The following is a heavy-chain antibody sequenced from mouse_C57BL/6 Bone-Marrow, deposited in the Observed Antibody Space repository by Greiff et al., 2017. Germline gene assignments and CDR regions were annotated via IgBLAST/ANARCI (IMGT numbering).Heavy chain of an antibody. Sequence: VQLQQSGAELARPGASVKLSCKASGYTFTSYGISWVKQRTGQGLEWIGEIYPRSGNTYYNEKFKGKATLTADKSSSTAYMELLSLTSEDSAVYFCAREGQLMPYYAMDYWGQGTSVTVSS. CDR1: GYTFTSYG. CDR3: AREGQLMPYYAMDY. D-gene: IGHD3-2*02. V-gene: IGHV1-81*01. J-gene: IGHJ4*01. CDR2: IYPRSGNT.